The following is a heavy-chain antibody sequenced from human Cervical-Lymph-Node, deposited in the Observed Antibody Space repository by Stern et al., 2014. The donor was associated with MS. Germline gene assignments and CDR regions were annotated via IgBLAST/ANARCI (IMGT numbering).Heavy chain of an antibody. CDR2: ITPIFGTA. V-gene: IGHV1-69*06. D-gene: IGHD1-1*01. Sequence: DQLVESGAEVKKPGSSVKVSCKASGDTFTSYAISWVRQAPGQGLEWMGGITPIFGTADYAQKFQARVSITADRSTSTAYMELRSLRFEDTAVYYCAREVGSLAMDVWGQGTTVTVSS. CDR3: AREVGSLAMDV. CDR1: GDTFTSYA. J-gene: IGHJ6*02.